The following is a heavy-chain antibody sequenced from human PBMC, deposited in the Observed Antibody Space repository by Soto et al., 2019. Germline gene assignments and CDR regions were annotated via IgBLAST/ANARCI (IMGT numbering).Heavy chain of an antibody. CDR1: GFTFSSYG. V-gene: IGHV3-30*03. D-gene: IGHD3-22*01. J-gene: IGHJ4*02. Sequence: LSCAASGFTFSSYGMHWVRQAPGKGLEWVAVILYDGSFEYYADSVKGRFTISRDNAKNSLDLEMNSLRAEDTAVYYCARDRVEVYYQSSVYSLWGQGTLFTLSS. CDR2: ILYDGSFE. CDR3: ARDRVEVYYQSSVYSL.